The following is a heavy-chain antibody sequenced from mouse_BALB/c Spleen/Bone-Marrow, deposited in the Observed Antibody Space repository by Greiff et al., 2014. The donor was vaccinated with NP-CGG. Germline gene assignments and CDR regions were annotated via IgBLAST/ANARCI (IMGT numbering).Heavy chain of an antibody. D-gene: IGHD2-3*01. J-gene: IGHJ4*01. V-gene: IGHV1S81*02. Sequence: VQLQQSGAELVKPGASVKLSCKASGYTFTSYWMHWVKQRPGQGLEWIGEINPSNGRTNYNEKFKSKATLTVDKSSSTAYMQLSSLTSEDSAVYYSARASWLLRYYYAMDYWGQGTSVTVSS. CDR1: GYTFTSYW. CDR3: ARASWLLRYYYAMDY. CDR2: INPSNGRT.